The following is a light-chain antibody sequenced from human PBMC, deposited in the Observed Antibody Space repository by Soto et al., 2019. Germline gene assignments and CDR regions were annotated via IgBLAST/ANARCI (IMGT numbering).Light chain of an antibody. CDR3: QQANSFPIT. Sequence: DIQMTQSPSSVSASVGDRVTITCRASQNISSWLAWYQQKPGKAPNLLIYVASSLQSEVPSRFSGSGSGTEFTLTISSLQPEDFATYYCQQANSFPITFGQGTRLEIK. CDR1: QNISSW. J-gene: IGKJ5*01. V-gene: IGKV1-12*01. CDR2: VAS.